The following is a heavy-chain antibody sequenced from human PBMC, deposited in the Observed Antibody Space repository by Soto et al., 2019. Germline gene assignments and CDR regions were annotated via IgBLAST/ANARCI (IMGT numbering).Heavy chain of an antibody. CDR3: ARRYRVSGAFDI. J-gene: IGHJ3*02. CDR1: GFTFSSYA. CDR2: ISGSGGST. V-gene: IGHV3-23*01. Sequence: GGSLRLSCAASGFTFSSYAMSWVRQAPGKGLEWVSAISGSGGSTYYADSVKGRFTISRDNSKNTLYLQMNSLRAEDTAVYYCARRYRVSGAFDIWGQGTMVTVSS. D-gene: IGHD6-13*01.